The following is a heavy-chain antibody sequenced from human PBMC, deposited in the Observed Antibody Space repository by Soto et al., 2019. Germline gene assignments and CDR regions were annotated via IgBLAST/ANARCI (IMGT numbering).Heavy chain of an antibody. CDR3: AKVSRKGSAIDFDY. CDR1: GYTFSNYE. J-gene: IGHJ4*02. Sequence: QVQLVQSGAELKKPGASVKVSCKASGYTFSNYEMNWVRKATGQGPEWIGWVTPNNGDTGYAQKFQGRVTLTTDISTTTAYMELTSLRSEDTAIYYCAKVSRKGSAIDFDYWGQGTLITVSS. CDR2: VTPNNGDT. D-gene: IGHD3-10*01. V-gene: IGHV1-8*01.